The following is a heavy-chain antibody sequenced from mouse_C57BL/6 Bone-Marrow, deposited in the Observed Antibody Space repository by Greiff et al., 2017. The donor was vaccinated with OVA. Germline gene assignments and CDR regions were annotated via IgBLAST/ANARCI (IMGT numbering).Heavy chain of an antibody. CDR1: GYTFTSYW. D-gene: IGHD2-3*01. CDR3: ARLYDGYPGAMDY. CDR2: IDPSDSYT. J-gene: IGHJ4*01. Sequence: QVQLKQPGAELVKPGASVKLSCKASGYTFTSYWMQWVKQRPGQGLEWIGEIDPSDSYTNYNQKFKGKATLTVDTSSSTAYMQLSSLTSEDSAVYYCARLYDGYPGAMDYWGQGTSVTVSS. V-gene: IGHV1-50*01.